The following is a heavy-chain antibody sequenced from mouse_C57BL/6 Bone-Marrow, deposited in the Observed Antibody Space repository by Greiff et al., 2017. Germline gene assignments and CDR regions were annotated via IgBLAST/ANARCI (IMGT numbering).Heavy chain of an antibody. V-gene: IGHV1-50*01. CDR1: GYTFTSYW. Sequence: QVQLQQPGAELVKPGASVKLSCKASGYTFTSYWMQWVKQRPGQGLEWIGEIDPSDSYTNYNQKFKGKDTLTVDTSSSTAYMQLSSLTSEDTAVYSGARSFITTVVATDAMDYWGQGTSVTVSA. CDR2: IDPSDSYT. J-gene: IGHJ4*01. D-gene: IGHD1-1*01. CDR3: ARSFITTVVATDAMDY.